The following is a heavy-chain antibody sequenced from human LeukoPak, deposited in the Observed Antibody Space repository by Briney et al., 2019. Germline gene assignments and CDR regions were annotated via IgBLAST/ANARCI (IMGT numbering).Heavy chain of an antibody. Sequence: ASVKVSCKASGYTFTGYYMHWVRQAPGQGLEWMGWINPNSGGTNYAQKFQGRVTMTRDTSISTAYMELSRLRSDDTAVYYCARPVSGSYYFRLGYYFDYWGQGTLVTVSS. CDR3: ARPVSGSYYFRLGYYFDY. CDR2: INPNSGGT. J-gene: IGHJ4*02. CDR1: GYTFTGYY. D-gene: IGHD1-26*01. V-gene: IGHV1-2*02.